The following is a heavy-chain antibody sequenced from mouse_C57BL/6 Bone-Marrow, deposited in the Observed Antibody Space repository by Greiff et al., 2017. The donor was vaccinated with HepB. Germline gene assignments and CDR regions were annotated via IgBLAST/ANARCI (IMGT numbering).Heavy chain of an antibody. J-gene: IGHJ3*01. CDR1: GYAFTNYL. CDR3: ARRSYYSPPPGFAY. D-gene: IGHD2-12*01. V-gene: IGHV1-54*01. Sequence: VQLQQSGAELVRPGTSVKVSCKASGYAFTNYLIEWVKQRPGQGLEWIGVINPGSGGTNYNEKFKGKATLTADKSSSTAYMQLSSLTSEDSAVYFCARRSYYSPPPGFAYWGQGTLVTVSA. CDR2: INPGSGGT.